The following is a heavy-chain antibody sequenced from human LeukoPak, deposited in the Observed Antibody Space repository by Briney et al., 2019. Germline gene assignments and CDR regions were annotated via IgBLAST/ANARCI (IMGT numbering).Heavy chain of an antibody. V-gene: IGHV3-23*01. D-gene: IGHD5-24*01. CDR2: ISGSGT. J-gene: IGHJ4*02. Sequence: PGGSLRLAWAASGFSFSDFAMNWVRQAPGNGLEWVSTISGSGTYYRDFVKGRFTISRDNSRNTVYLHMNSLRAEDTALYYCAKTHGDSLFDVWGQGSLVTVSS. CDR1: GFSFSDFA. CDR3: AKTHGDSLFDV.